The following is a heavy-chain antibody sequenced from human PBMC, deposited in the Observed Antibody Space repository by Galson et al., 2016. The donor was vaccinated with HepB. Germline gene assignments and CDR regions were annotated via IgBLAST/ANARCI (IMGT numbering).Heavy chain of an antibody. CDR3: ARMFPLYSSGWYVRGDGWFDA. Sequence: SLRLSCATSGFTFSYYYMSWIRQAPGKGLEWVSYISGDGRTINYADSVKGRFTISRDNAKNSLYLHMSSLTGEDMAVYYCARMFPLYSSGWYVRGDGWFDAWGQGILVTVSS. CDR2: ISGDGRTI. CDR1: GFTFSYYY. V-gene: IGHV3-11*01. J-gene: IGHJ5*02. D-gene: IGHD6-19*01.